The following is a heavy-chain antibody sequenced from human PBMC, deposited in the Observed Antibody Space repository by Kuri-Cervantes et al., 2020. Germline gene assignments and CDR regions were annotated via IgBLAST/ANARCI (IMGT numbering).Heavy chain of an antibody. CDR1: GFTFSDYY. J-gene: IGHJ4*02. CDR2: LSNSGNTI. V-gene: IGHV3-11*04. Sequence: GGSLRLSCAASGFTFSDYYMSWIRQAPGKGLEWVSYLSNSGNTIYYADSVKGRFTISRDTAKTSLYLQMNSLRAEDTAVYFCASGSGWLTPYWGQGTLVTVSS. CDR3: ASGSGWLTPY. D-gene: IGHD6-19*01.